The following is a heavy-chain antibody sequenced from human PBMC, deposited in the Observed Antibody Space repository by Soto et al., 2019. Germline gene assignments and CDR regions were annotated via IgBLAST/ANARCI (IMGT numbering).Heavy chain of an antibody. Sequence: EVQLLESGGGLVQPGGSLRLSCAASGFTFSSYAMSWVRQAPGKGLEWVSAISGSGGSTYYADSVKGRFTISRDNSKNTLYLQMNSLRAEDTAVYYCAKDLTPQPAVILWVFRGAFDIWGKGTMVIVSS. V-gene: IGHV3-23*01. CDR2: ISGSGGST. D-gene: IGHD3-9*01. J-gene: IGHJ3*02. CDR1: GFTFSSYA. CDR3: AKDLTPQPAVILWVFRGAFDI.